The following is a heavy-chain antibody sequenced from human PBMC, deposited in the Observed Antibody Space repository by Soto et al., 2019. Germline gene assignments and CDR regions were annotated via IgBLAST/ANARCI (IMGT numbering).Heavy chain of an antibody. V-gene: IGHV4-59*08. D-gene: IGHD6-13*01. CDR2: IYYSGST. CDR1: GGSISSYY. Sequence: SETLSLTCTVSGGSISSYYWSWIRQPPGKGLEWIGYIYYSGSTNYNPSLKSRVTISVDTSKNQFSLKLSSVTAADTAVYYCARLWYSSSWYYFDYWGQGTLVTVSS. J-gene: IGHJ4*02. CDR3: ARLWYSSSWYYFDY.